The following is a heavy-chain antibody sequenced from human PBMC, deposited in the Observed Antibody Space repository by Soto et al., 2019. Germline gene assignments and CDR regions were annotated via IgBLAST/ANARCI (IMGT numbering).Heavy chain of an antibody. CDR3: ARGGLLWFGNYYYGMDV. V-gene: IGHV4-34*01. J-gene: IGHJ6*02. Sequence: SETLSLTCAVYGGSFSGYYWSWIRQPPGKGLEWIGEINHSGSTTYNPSLKSRVTISVDTSKNQFSLKLSSVTAADTAVYYCARGGLLWFGNYYYGMDVWGQGTTVTVSS. CDR1: GGSFSGYY. D-gene: IGHD3-10*01. CDR2: INHSGST.